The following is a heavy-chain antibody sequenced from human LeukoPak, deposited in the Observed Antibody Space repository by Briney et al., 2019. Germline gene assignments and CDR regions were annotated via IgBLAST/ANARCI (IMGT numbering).Heavy chain of an antibody. CDR2: IYSGGST. CDR1: GFTVGSNY. CDR3: AKRYSGSYYWFDY. V-gene: IGHV3-66*01. Sequence: GGSLRLSCAASGFTVGSNYMSWVRQAPGKGLEWVSVIYSGGSTYYADSVKGRFTISRDNSKNTLYLQMNSLRAEDTAVYYCAKRYSGSYYWFDYWGQGTLVTVSS. D-gene: IGHD1-26*01. J-gene: IGHJ4*02.